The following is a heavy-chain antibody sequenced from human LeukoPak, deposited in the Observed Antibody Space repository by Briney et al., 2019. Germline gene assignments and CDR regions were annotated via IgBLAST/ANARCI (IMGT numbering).Heavy chain of an antibody. V-gene: IGHV3-33*01. CDR1: GVTFSSYG. CDR2: IWYDGGNK. D-gene: IGHD6-13*01. J-gene: IGHJ6*04. Sequence: GGAPRLSSAASGVTFSSYGMHWVRRAPGKGVEWGAVIWYDGGNKYYADSVKGRITTSTDNSKNTLYLQMNSLRAKDTAVYYCARDPTQLLEDGMDVWGKGTTVTVSS. CDR3: ARDPTQLLEDGMDV.